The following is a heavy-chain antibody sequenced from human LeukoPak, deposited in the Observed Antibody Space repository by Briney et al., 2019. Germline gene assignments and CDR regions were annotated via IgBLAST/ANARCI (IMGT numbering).Heavy chain of an antibody. Sequence: SETLSLTCTVSGGSISSYYWSWIRQPPGKGLEWIGYIYYSGSTNYNPSLKSRVTRSVDTSKNQFSLKLSSVTAADTAVYYCAITPLKYYGMDVWGQGTTVTVSS. D-gene: IGHD4-23*01. CDR2: IYYSGST. J-gene: IGHJ6*02. V-gene: IGHV4-59*01. CDR1: GGSISSYY. CDR3: AITPLKYYGMDV.